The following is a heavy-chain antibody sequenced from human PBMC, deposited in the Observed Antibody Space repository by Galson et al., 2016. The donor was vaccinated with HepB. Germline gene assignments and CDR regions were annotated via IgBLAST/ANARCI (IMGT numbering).Heavy chain of an antibody. CDR1: GFTFSSYT. V-gene: IGHV3-21*06. Sequence: SLRLSCAASGFTFSSYTMNWVRQAPGKGLEWVSSITSRSNFKYYADSVKGRFPISRANTKNSLNLQMNSLRAEDTAVYYCARDPGRYCSGHSCYSNAYYNGMDVWGQGTTVTVSS. CDR3: ARDPGRYCSGHSCYSNAYYNGMDV. CDR2: ITSRSNFK. D-gene: IGHD2-15*01. J-gene: IGHJ6*02.